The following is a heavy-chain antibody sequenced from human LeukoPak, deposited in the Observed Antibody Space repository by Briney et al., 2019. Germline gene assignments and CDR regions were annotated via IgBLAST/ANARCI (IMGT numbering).Heavy chain of an antibody. D-gene: IGHD1-1*01. CDR1: GGSISSGGYY. V-gene: IGHV4-31*03. Sequence: SETLSLTCTVSGGSISSGGYYWSWIRQHPGKGLEWIGYIYYSGSTYYNPSLKSRVTISVDTSKNQFSLKLSSVTAADTAVFYCARLWKPVYWFDPWSQGTLVTVSS. CDR3: ARLWKPVYWFDP. J-gene: IGHJ5*02. CDR2: IYYSGST.